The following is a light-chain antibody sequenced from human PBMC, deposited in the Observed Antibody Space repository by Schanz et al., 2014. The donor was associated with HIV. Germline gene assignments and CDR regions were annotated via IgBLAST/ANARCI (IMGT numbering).Light chain of an antibody. V-gene: IGKV1-5*03. CDR1: QSISTW. CDR3: QQSNEFPLS. Sequence: DLQMRQSQTTLSASVGDRVTITCRASQSISTWLAWYQQKPGKAPNLLIYKSSSLESGVPSRFSGSGSGTEFTLTISNLQPEDFATYYCQQSNEFPLSFGGGTKVEI. CDR2: KSS. J-gene: IGKJ4*01.